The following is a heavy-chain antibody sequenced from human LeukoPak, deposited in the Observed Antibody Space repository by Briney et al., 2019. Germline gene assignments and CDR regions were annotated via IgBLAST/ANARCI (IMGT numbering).Heavy chain of an antibody. CDR3: ARHVGFITMVRGVINNDWFDP. CDR2: IYYSGST. Sequence: SETLSLTCTVSGGSISSYYWSWIRQPPGKGLEWIGDIYYSGSTNYNPSLKSRVTISVDTSKKQFSLKLSSVTAADTAVYYCARHVGFITMVRGVINNDWFDPWGQGTLVTVSS. J-gene: IGHJ5*02. CDR1: GGSISSYY. V-gene: IGHV4-59*08. D-gene: IGHD3-10*01.